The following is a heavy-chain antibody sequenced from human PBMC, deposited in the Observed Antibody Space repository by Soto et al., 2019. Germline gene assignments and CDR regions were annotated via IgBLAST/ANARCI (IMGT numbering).Heavy chain of an antibody. CDR2: INPNSGGT. Sequence: ASVKVSCKASGYTFTGYYMHWVRQAPGQGLEWMGWINPNSGGTNYAQKFQGRVTMTRDTSISTAYMELSRLRSDDTAVYYCARDMGIAVAGSFDYWGKGTRGTVS. J-gene: IGHJ4*02. CDR3: ARDMGIAVAGSFDY. D-gene: IGHD6-19*01. V-gene: IGHV1-2*02. CDR1: GYTFTGYY.